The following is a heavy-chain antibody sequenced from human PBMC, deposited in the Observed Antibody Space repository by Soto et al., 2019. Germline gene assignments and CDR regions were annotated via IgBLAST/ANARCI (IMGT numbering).Heavy chain of an antibody. CDR1: GAALSRGGYC. CDR3: TRDQSDDNYFDP. J-gene: IGHJ5*02. CDR2: IYYSGGT. Sequence: SETLSLTCTVSGAALSRGGYCYTWFRQPPGKGLAWLGYIYYSGGTNYNPSLKSRVTLSLDKSKSQFSLRLRSVTAADTAVYYCTRDQSDDNYFDPWGQGTLVTVSS. V-gene: IGHV4-61*08.